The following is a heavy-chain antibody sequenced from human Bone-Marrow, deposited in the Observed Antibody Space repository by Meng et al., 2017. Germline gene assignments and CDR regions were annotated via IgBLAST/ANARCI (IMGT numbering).Heavy chain of an antibody. CDR2: IWYDGSNK. D-gene: IGHD3-16*02. Sequence: GESLKISCAASGFTFSSYAMHWVRQAPGKGLEWVALIWYDGSNKYYVDSVKGRFSISRDNSRNTLYLQMNSLRVEDTAIYYCASQMSPRVVTRDALDYWGQGTLVTVSS. CDR1: GFTFSSYA. V-gene: IGHV3-33*08. CDR3: ASQMSPRVVTRDALDY. J-gene: IGHJ4*02.